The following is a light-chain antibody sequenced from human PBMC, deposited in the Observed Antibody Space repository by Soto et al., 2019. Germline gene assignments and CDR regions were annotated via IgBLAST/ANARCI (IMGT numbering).Light chain of an antibody. CDR3: QQYNNWPRT. CDR2: GAS. CDR1: QSVGKN. J-gene: IGKJ1*01. V-gene: IGKV3-15*01. Sequence: EVVMTQSPATLSLSPGEGATLSCRASQSVGKNLVWYQQRPGQAPRVLMYGASARATGIPARFSGSGSGTEFTLTISSLQSEDFAIYYCQQYNNWPRTFGQGTTVEVK.